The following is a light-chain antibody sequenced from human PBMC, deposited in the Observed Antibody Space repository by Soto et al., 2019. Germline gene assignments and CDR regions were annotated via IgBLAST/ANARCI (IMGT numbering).Light chain of an antibody. CDR3: HQYNNWPPS. J-gene: IGKJ5*01. Sequence: EIVMTQSPATLSVSPGERASLSGGASQSVNINLAWYQQKPGQGPRLLIYGAFTRATGIPARFSGSGSGTDFTLTISSLQSEDFAVYYCHQYNNWPPSFGQGTRLEIK. V-gene: IGKV3D-15*01. CDR2: GAF. CDR1: QSVNIN.